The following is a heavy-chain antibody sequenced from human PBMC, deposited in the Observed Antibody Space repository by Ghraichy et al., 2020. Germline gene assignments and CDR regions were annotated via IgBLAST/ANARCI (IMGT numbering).Heavy chain of an antibody. J-gene: IGHJ3*02. V-gene: IGHV3-7*01. D-gene: IGHD3-22*01. CDR3: ARFSGWLRPHAFDI. CDR1: GFTFSSYW. Sequence: GGSLRLSCAASGFTFSSYWMSWVRQAPGKGLEWVANIKQDGSEKYYVDSVKGRFTISRDNAKNSLYLQMNSLRAKDTAVYYCARFSGWLRPHAFDIWGQGKMVTVSS. CDR2: IKQDGSEK.